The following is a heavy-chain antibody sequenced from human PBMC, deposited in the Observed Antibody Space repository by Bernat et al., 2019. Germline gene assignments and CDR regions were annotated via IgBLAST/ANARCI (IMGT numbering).Heavy chain of an antibody. CDR3: AKDPQARMDV. CDR2: ISYDGGNK. J-gene: IGHJ6*02. V-gene: IGHV3-30*18. CDR1: GFTFSSYV. Sequence: QVQLVESGGGVVQPGRSLRLSCAASGFTFSSYVMHWVRQAPGKGLEWVAVISYDGGNKYYADSVKGRFTISRDNSKNTLYLQMNSLRAEDTAVYYCAKDPQARMDVWGQGTTVTVSS.